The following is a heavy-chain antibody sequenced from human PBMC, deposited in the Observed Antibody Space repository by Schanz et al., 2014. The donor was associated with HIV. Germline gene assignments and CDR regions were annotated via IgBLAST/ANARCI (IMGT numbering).Heavy chain of an antibody. D-gene: IGHD3-22*01. CDR3: AKDRNYYDSRYRGKGNYYYYYGMDV. V-gene: IGHV3-30*18. Sequence: QVQLVESGGGVVQPGRSLRLSCAASGFTFSNYGMHWVRQAPGKGLEWVAVISYDGRNKCLGDSVKGRITISRDNSKNTLYLQIKSLRTEDTAVYYCAKDRNYYDSRYRGKGNYYYYYGMDVWGQGTTVTVSS. CDR1: GFTFSNYG. CDR2: ISYDGRNK. J-gene: IGHJ6*02.